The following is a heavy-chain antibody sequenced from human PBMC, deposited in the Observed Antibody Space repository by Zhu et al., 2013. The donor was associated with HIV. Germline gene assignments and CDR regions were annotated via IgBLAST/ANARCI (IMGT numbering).Heavy chain of an antibody. J-gene: IGHJ4*02. D-gene: IGHD3-16*01. V-gene: IGHV1-58*01. Sequence: QMQLVQSGPEVKKPGTSVKVSCKASGFTFTTSAVQWVRQARGQRLEWIGWIVVGSGNTNYAQKFQERVTITRDTSTSTVYMELSSLRSEDTAVYYCASGGGSMATGYFDYWGQGTLVTVSS. CDR2: IVVGSGNT. CDR1: GFTFTTSA. CDR3: ASGGGSMATGYFDY.